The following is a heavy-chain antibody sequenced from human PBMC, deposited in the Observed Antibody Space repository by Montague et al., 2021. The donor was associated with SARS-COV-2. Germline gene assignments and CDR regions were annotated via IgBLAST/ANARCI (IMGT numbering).Heavy chain of an antibody. CDR1: GGSISSSSYY. CDR3: ARGLVGWFDP. Sequence: SETLSLTCTVSGGSISSSSYYWGWIRQPPGKGLEWIGSIYYSRSTYYNPSLKSRVTISVDTSKNQFSLKLSSVTATDTAVYYCARGLVGWFDPWGQGTLVTVSS. D-gene: IGHD3/OR15-3a*01. J-gene: IGHJ5*02. V-gene: IGHV4-39*01. CDR2: IYYSRST.